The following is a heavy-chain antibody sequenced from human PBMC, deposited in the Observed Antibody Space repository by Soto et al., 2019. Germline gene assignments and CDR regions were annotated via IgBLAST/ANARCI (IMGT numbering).Heavy chain of an antibody. V-gene: IGHV3-30-3*01. Sequence: SLRLSCQPLDSRFGLNWVPQAPVQGLEWVALISCDGVQKHHIDSVKGRFTISRDKSKNSLYLQMNSLRAEDTAVYYCARDGSTTYYYDKWSGMDVWGQGTTVTVS. CDR1: DSRFG. D-gene: IGHD3-22*01. CDR3: ARDGSTTYYYDKWSGMDV. CDR2: ISCDGVQK. J-gene: IGHJ6*02.